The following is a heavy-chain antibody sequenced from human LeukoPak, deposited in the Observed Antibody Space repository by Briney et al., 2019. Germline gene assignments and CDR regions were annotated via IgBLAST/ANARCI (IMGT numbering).Heavy chain of an antibody. V-gene: IGHV1-69*05. CDR1: GGTFSSYA. Sequence: SVKVSCKASGGTFSSYAISWVRQAPGQGLEWMGRIIPIFGTANYAQKFQGRVTITTDESTSTAYMELSSLRSEDTAVYYCAREELGHDYGDPTSHFGYWGQGTLVTVSS. J-gene: IGHJ4*02. D-gene: IGHD4-17*01. CDR3: AREELGHDYGDPTSHFGY. CDR2: IIPIFGTA.